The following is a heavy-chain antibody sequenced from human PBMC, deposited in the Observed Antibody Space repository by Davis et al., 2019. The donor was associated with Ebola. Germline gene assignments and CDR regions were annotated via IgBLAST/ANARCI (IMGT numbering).Heavy chain of an antibody. V-gene: IGHV4-34*01. D-gene: IGHD5-18*01. CDR2: INHSGST. Sequence: SQTLSLTCALYGGSFSGYYWSWIRQPPEKGLEWIGEINHSGSTNYNPSLKSRVTISVDTSKNQFSLKLSSVTAADTAVYYCARDDSYGHGYFDLWGRGTLVTVSS. CDR1: GGSFSGYY. CDR3: ARDDSYGHGYFDL. J-gene: IGHJ2*01.